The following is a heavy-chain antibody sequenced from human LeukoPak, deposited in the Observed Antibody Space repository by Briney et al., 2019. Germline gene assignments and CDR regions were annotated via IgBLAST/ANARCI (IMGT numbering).Heavy chain of an antibody. V-gene: IGHV3-33*01. Sequence: GGSLRLSCAASGFTFSSYGVHWVRQAPGKGLEWVAVMWYDGSNKYYADSVKGRFTISRDNSKNTVYLQMNSLRAEDTAVYYCARDGYGSGSRAYLMDVWGQGTTVTVSS. CDR1: GFTFSSYG. CDR2: MWYDGSNK. CDR3: ARDGYGSGSRAYLMDV. J-gene: IGHJ6*02. D-gene: IGHD3-10*01.